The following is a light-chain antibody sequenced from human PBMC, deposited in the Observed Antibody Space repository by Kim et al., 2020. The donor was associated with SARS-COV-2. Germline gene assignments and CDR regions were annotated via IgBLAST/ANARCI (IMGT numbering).Light chain of an antibody. Sequence: ETAASSCGARQDISSCLAWYQHKPGQAPLLLMYGAIDRATGLPGWIGGSGSGTDFPLTISRLQSEDFAVYFCQQYNGWPPLTFGEGTKLEI. V-gene: IGKV3-15*01. J-gene: IGKJ4*01. CDR1: QDISSC. CDR3: QQYNGWPPLT. CDR2: GAI.